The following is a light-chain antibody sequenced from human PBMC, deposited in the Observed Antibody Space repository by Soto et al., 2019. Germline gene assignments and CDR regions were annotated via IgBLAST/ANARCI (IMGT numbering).Light chain of an antibody. CDR1: QGVATN. J-gene: IGKJ1*01. Sequence: EIMMTQSPGTLSVSPWERATLSCRASQGVATNLAWYQQKPGQPPRLPIYGASARATGISARFNGSGSGTEFTLTISSLQSEDFALYYCQQYNDRQTFGQGTKVDIK. V-gene: IGKV3-15*01. CDR3: QQYNDRQT. CDR2: GAS.